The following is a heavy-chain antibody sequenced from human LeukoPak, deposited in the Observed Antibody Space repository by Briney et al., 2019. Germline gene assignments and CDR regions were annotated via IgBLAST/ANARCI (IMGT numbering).Heavy chain of an antibody. V-gene: IGHV3-23*01. CDR1: GFTFSSYA. CDR2: ISGSGGST. CDR3: AKDILYRPYYFDY. D-gene: IGHD3-9*01. Sequence: PGGSLRLSCAASGFTFSSYAMSWVRQAPGKGLEWVSAISGSGGSTYYADSVKGRFTISRDNSKNTLYLQMNSPRAEDTAVYYCAKDILYRPYYFDYWGQGTLVTVSS. J-gene: IGHJ4*02.